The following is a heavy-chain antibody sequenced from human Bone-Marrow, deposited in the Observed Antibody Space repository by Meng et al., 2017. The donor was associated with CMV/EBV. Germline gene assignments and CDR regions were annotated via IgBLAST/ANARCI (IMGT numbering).Heavy chain of an antibody. CDR1: GFTFRTYW. V-gene: IGHV3-7*01. Sequence: GEYLKISCEASGFTFRTYWMSWVRLVPGKGLEWVANIKEDGSDKYYVDSVKGRFTISRDNAKNSLYLQMNSLKAEDTAVYYCARDSSGYDYWGQGTLVTVSS. CDR2: IKEDGSDK. D-gene: IGHD6-19*01. CDR3: ARDSSGYDY. J-gene: IGHJ4*02.